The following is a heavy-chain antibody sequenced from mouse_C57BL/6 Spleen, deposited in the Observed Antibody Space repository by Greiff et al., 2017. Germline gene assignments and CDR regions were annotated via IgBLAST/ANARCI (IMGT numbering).Heavy chain of an antibody. V-gene: IGHV1-81*01. CDR3: TCYGSSYGGAY. Sequence: VQLQQSGAELARPGASVKLSCKASGYTFTSYGISWVKQRTGQGLEWIGEIYPRSGNTYYNEKFKGKATLTADKSSSTAYMELRSLTSEDSAVYFCTCYGSSYGGAYWGQGTLVTVSA. D-gene: IGHD1-1*01. CDR1: GYTFTSYG. J-gene: IGHJ3*01. CDR2: IYPRSGNT.